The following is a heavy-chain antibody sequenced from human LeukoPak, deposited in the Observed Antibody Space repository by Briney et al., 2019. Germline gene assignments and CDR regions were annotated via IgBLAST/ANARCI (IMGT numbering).Heavy chain of an antibody. CDR2: ISYDGSNK. D-gene: IGHD1-26*01. CDR3: AKALVVEAQVYYYGMDE. Sequence: GGSLRLSCAASGFTFSSYSMNWVRQAPGKGLEGVAVISYDGSNKYYADSVKGRFTISRDNARNTLYLQMNSLRAEDTAVYYCAKALVVEAQVYYYGMDEWGQGTTDTVSS. CDR1: GFTFSSYS. V-gene: IGHV3-30*18. J-gene: IGHJ6*02.